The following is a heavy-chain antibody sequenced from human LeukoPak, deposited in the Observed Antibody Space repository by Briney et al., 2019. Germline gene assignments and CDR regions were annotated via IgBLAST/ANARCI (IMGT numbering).Heavy chain of an antibody. D-gene: IGHD2-15*01. CDR2: TSFDGRRE. CDR3: ARGAGYCSGARCYVFDN. CDR1: GFTFNKYT. Sequence: SGGSLRLSCTASGFTFNKYTMHWVRQAPGKGPEWVAVTSFDGRREYYADSVKGRFTISRDNSKSTLYLQMNSLRVEDTAVYYCARGAGYCSGARCYVFDNWGQGALVTVSS. J-gene: IGHJ4*02. V-gene: IGHV3-30-3*01.